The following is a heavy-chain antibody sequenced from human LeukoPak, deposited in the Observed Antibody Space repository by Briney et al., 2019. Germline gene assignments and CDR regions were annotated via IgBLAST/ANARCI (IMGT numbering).Heavy chain of an antibody. CDR3: ARVDWELLYEYFQH. CDR2: IIPILGIA. CDR1: GGTFSSYA. Sequence: ASVNVSCKASGGTFSSYAISWVRQAPGQGLEWMGRIIPILGIANYAQKFQGRVTITADKSTSTAYMELSSLRSEDTAVYYCARVDWELLYEYFQHWGQGTLVTVSS. D-gene: IGHD1-26*01. J-gene: IGHJ1*01. V-gene: IGHV1-69*04.